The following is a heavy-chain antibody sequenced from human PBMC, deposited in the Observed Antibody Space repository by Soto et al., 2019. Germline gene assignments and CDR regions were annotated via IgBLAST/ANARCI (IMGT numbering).Heavy chain of an antibody. V-gene: IGHV3-53*01. CDR1: GFTVSNNY. CDR2: MYSGGTT. Sequence: EVQLVESGGGLVQPGGSLRLSCAASGFTVSNNYMIWFRLPPGKGLEWVSLMYSGGTTYYADSVKGRFTISRDNSKNTLYLQMNSLRVEATAVYYCARNGWGMATVGMWGPGTLITVSS. J-gene: IGHJ4*02. CDR3: ARNGWGMATVGM. D-gene: IGHD4-4*01.